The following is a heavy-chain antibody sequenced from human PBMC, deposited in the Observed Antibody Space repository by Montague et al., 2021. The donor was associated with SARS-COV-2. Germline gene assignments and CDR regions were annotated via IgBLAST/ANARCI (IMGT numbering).Heavy chain of an antibody. CDR2: IHHGGST. CDR3: ARLGDGVVPSPILGVGPYYSYYYMDV. CDR1: GGSLSTYS. D-gene: IGHD3-10*01. Sequence: SETLFLTCAVHGGSLSTYSWNWIRQPPGKGLEWIGEIHHGGSTNYNPSLKSRVTISAGTSKNQFSLKLTSVAAADTAVYYCARLGDGVVPSPILGVGPYYSYYYMDVWGKGTTVTVSS. V-gene: IGHV4-34*01. J-gene: IGHJ6*03.